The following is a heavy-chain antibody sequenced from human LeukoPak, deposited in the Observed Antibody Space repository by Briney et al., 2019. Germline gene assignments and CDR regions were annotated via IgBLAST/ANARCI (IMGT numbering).Heavy chain of an antibody. Sequence: PGGSLRLSCAASGFTFNSFFLNWVRLTPGRELEWVACISQGGSETFYMDSVWGRFTISRDNTKNSLYLQMNSLRAEDTAVYFCVRDLGHSRHYFEYWGQGALVTVSS. CDR3: VRDLGHSRHYFEY. CDR2: ISQGGSET. V-gene: IGHV3-7*01. CDR1: GFTFNSFF. J-gene: IGHJ4*02. D-gene: IGHD7-27*01.